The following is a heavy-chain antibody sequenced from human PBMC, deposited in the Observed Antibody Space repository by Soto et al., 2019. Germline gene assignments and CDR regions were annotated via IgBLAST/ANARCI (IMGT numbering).Heavy chain of an antibody. CDR3: ARGPQNRVQLWYTGGYYFDY. CDR2: IYYSGST. Sequence: KPSETLSLTCTVSGGSISSGGYYWSWIRQHTGKGLEWIGYIYYSGSTYYNPSLKSRVTISVDTSKNQFSLKLSSVTAADTAVYYCARGPQNRVQLWYTGGYYFDYWGQGTLVTVSS. V-gene: IGHV4-31*03. D-gene: IGHD5-18*01. CDR1: GGSISSGGYY. J-gene: IGHJ4*02.